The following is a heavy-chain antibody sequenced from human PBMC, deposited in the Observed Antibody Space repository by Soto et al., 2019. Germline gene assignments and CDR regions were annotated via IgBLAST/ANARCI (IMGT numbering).Heavy chain of an antibody. V-gene: IGHV4-30-2*01. Sequence: SETLSLTCAVSGGSISSGGYSWSWIRQPPGKGLEWIGYIYHSGSTYYNPSLRSRVTISVDRSKNQFSLKLSSVTAADTAVYYCARLGDSSGYVAYWGQGTPV. J-gene: IGHJ4*02. D-gene: IGHD3-22*01. CDR2: IYHSGST. CDR1: GGSISSGGYS. CDR3: ARLGDSSGYVAY.